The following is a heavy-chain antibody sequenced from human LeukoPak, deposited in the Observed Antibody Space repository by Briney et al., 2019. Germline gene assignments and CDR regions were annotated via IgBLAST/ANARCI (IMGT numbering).Heavy chain of an antibody. J-gene: IGHJ4*02. D-gene: IGHD4-23*01. Sequence: GRSLRLSCAASGFTFSSYGMHWVRQAPGKGLGWVAVISFDGSNKYYADSVKGRFTISRDNSKNTLYLQMNSLRTEDTAVYYCAKDLRGGNSSPYYWGQGTLVTVSS. V-gene: IGHV3-30*18. CDR2: ISFDGSNK. CDR3: AKDLRGGNSSPYY. CDR1: GFTFSSYG.